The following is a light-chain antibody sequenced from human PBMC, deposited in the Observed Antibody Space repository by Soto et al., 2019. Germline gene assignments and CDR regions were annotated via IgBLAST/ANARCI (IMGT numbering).Light chain of an antibody. CDR3: QQWNT. Sequence: EIVLTQSPGTLSLSPGERATLSCRASQSVSSSYLAWYQQKPGQAPRLLIYGASSRATGIPDRFSGSGSGTDFTLTISRLEPEDFAVYYRQQWNTFGQGTKLEIK. V-gene: IGKV3-20*01. CDR1: QSVSSSY. J-gene: IGKJ2*01. CDR2: GAS.